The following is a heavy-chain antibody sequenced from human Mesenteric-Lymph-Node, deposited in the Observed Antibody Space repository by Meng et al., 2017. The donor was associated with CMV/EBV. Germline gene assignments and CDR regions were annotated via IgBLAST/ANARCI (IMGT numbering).Heavy chain of an antibody. CDR1: GFTCSSNG. V-gene: IGHV3-23*01. J-gene: IGHJ4*02. CDR2: ISGSGGST. D-gene: IGHD3-10*01. Sequence: SGFTCSSNGMRWVRQAPGKGLEWVSAISGSGGSTYYADSVKGRFTISRDNSKNTLYLQMNSLRAEDTAVYYCAKGLVRGVIMSPCGYWGQGTLVTVSS. CDR3: AKGLVRGVIMSPCGY.